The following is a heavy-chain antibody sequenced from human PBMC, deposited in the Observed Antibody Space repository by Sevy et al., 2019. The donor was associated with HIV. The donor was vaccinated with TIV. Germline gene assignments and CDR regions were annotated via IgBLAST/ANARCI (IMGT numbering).Heavy chain of an antibody. CDR2: IRYSGTT. CDR3: AGPLLTYNSGWRYFDF. V-gene: IGHV4-39*01. CDR1: GASISSTGYY. D-gene: IGHD6-19*01. J-gene: IGHJ4*02. Sequence: SETLSLTCTVSGASISSTGYYWGWIRQPPGKGLEWIASIRYSGTTCYNLSLKSRVTISADTSKNQFSLRLNSVTAADTAIYYCAGPLLTYNSGWRYFDFWGQGTVVTVSS.